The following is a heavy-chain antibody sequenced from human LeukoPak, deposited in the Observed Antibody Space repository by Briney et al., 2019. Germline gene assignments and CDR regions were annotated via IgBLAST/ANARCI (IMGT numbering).Heavy chain of an antibody. CDR1: DGSINSYY. Sequence: PSETLSLTCSVSDGSINSYYWNWIRRPPGKGLEWIGYVYYSGNTNYNPSLKSRVTISVDTSKNQFSLKLSSVTAADTAVYYCARGSWEAAAAGNFDYWGQGTLVTVSS. J-gene: IGHJ4*02. D-gene: IGHD6-13*01. CDR2: VYYSGNT. CDR3: ARGSWEAAAAGNFDY. V-gene: IGHV4-59*01.